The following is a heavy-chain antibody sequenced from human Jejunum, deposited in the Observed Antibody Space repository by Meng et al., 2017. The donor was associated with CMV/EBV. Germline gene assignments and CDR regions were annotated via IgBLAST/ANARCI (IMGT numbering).Heavy chain of an antibody. J-gene: IGHJ4*02. D-gene: IGHD4-11*01. Sequence: GLNLSKDGRNWGRQAPGKGLEWVEVIWDNGRGTNYADSVKGRFAISRDNSRNTVYLQMNTLRAEDTAVYFCAKSKDDYSNYGAFAKWGQGTLVTVSS. CDR3: AKSKDDYSNYGAFAK. CDR2: IWDNGRGT. CDR1: GLNLSKDG. V-gene: IGHV3-33*06.